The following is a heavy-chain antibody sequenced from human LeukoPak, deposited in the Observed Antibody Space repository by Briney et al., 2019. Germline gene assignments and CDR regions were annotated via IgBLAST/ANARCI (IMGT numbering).Heavy chain of an antibody. CDR2: INPNSGGT. Sequence: ASVKVSCKASGYTFTGYYMHWVRQAPGQGLEWMGWINPNSGGTNYAQKFQGRVTMTRDTSISTAYMELSRLRSDDTAVYYCARATYYYDSSGPQLDYWGQGTLVTVSS. CDR1: GYTFTGYY. CDR3: ARATYYYDSSGPQLDY. D-gene: IGHD3-22*01. J-gene: IGHJ4*02. V-gene: IGHV1-2*02.